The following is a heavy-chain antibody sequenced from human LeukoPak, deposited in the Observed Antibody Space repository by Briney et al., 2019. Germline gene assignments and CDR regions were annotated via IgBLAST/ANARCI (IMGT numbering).Heavy chain of an antibody. CDR3: ARHSPVYYDFDY. CDR2: IYYSGST. CDR1: GGSISSYY. D-gene: IGHD3-10*01. Sequence: PSETLSLTCTVSGGSISSYYWSWIRQPPGKGLEWIGYIYYSGSTNYNPSLKSRVTISVDTSENQFSLKVNSVTAADTALYYCARHSPVYYDFDYWGQGTLVTVSS. J-gene: IGHJ4*02. V-gene: IGHV4-59*08.